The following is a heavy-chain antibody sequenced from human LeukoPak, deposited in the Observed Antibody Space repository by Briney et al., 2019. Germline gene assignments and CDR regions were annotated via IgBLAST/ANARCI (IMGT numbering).Heavy chain of an antibody. CDR1: GFTFGDYA. CDR3: TTERAGAFHY. CDR2: IKSKTDGGTT. D-gene: IGHD6-19*01. V-gene: IGHV3-15*01. Sequence: GGSLRLSCTASGFTFGDYAMNWVRQTPGTGLEWVALIKSKTDGGTTDYAAPVKGRFTISRDDSKNTLYLQMNSLKTEDTALYYCTTERAGAFHYWGQGTLVTVPS. J-gene: IGHJ4*02.